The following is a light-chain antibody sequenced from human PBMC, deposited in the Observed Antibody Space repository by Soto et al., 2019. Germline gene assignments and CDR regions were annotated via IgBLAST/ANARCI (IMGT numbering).Light chain of an antibody. J-gene: IGKJ4*01. Sequence: EIVLTQSPATLSLSPGERATLSCRASQSVSSYLAWYQQKPGQAPRLLIYNASNRATGIPARFGGRGSGTDFTLTISSLEPDDFAVYYCQQGICWPPNLTFGGGTKVEIK. CDR1: QSVSSY. CDR3: QQGICWPPNLT. CDR2: NAS. V-gene: IGKV3-11*01.